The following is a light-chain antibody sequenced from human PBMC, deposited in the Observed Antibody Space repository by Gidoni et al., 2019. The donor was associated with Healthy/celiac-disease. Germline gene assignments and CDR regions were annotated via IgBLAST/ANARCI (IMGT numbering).Light chain of an antibody. Sequence: DIVMTQSPDSLAVSLGERATINCKSSQSVLYSSNNKNYLAWYQQKPGQPPKLLIYWASTRESGVPDRFSGSGSGTDFTLTISSLQAEDVAVYYCQQYYSTPFTFXSXTKVXIK. J-gene: IGKJ3*01. V-gene: IGKV4-1*01. CDR3: QQYYSTPFT. CDR2: WAS. CDR1: QSVLYSSNNKNY.